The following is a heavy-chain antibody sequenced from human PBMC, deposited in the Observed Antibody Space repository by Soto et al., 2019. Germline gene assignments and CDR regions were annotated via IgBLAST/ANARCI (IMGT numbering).Heavy chain of an antibody. CDR2: IYSGGST. D-gene: IGHD1-26*01. V-gene: IGHV3-66*01. CDR1: GFTVSSNY. J-gene: IGHJ2*01. CDR3: AREVPELAQLWYFDL. Sequence: GGSLRLSCAASGFTVSSNYMSWVRQAPGKGLEWVSVIYSGGSTYYADSVKGRFTISRDNSKNTLYLQMNSLRAEDTAVYYCAREVPELAQLWYFDLWGRGTLVTVSS.